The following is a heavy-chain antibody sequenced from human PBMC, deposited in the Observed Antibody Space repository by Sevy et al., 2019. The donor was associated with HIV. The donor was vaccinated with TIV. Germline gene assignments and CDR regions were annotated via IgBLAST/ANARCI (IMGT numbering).Heavy chain of an antibody. V-gene: IGHV4-61*01. CDR1: GGSVSSGSYY. Sequence: SETLSLTCTVSGGSVSSGSYYWSWIRQPPGKGLEWIGYIYYSGSTNYNPSLKSRVTISVDTSKNQFSLKLSSVTAADTAVYYCARGGIAAAGYYYYGMDVWGQWTTVTVSS. D-gene: IGHD6-13*01. CDR2: IYYSGST. J-gene: IGHJ6*02. CDR3: ARGGIAAAGYYYYGMDV.